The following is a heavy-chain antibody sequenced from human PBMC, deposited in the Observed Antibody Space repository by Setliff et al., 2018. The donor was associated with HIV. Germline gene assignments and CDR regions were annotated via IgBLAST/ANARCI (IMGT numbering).Heavy chain of an antibody. CDR1: GFTFSNYN. J-gene: IGHJ6*03. CDR2: ISSSGNYI. Sequence: PGGSLRLSCAASGFTFSNYNMNWVRQAPGKGLEWVSSISSSGNYINYADSVKGRFTISRDNAKNSLYLQMNTLRAEDTAVYYCARSLPRYSYLYYYFDVWAKGTTVTVSS. CDR3: ARSLPRYSYLYYYFDV. D-gene: IGHD2-15*01. V-gene: IGHV3-21*01.